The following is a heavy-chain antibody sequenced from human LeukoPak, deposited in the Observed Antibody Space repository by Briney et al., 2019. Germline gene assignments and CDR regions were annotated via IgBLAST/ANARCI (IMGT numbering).Heavy chain of an antibody. V-gene: IGHV5-51*01. CDR3: ARRSGPAASNWFDP. CDR1: GYSFTSYW. J-gene: IGHJ5*02. Sequence: GESLKISCKGSGYSFTSYWIGWMRQMHGKGLECLGIIYPGDSDTRYSPSFQGQVTISADKSISTAYLQWSSLKASDTAMYYCARRSGPAASNWFDPWGQGTLVTVSS. D-gene: IGHD2-2*01. CDR2: IYPGDSDT.